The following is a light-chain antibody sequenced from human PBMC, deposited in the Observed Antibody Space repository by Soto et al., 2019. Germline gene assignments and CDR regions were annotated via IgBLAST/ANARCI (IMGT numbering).Light chain of an antibody. V-gene: IGKV1-5*03. CDR1: QRIDTW. CDR2: KAT. CDR3: QHYNSYSEA. Sequence: DIHITQSPSLVSASVGDRVTITCRASQRIDTWLAWYQQKPGTAPRLLIYKATTLKSGVPSRFSGSGSGTEFTLTISSLQPDDFATYYCQHYNSYSEAFGQGTKVDIK. J-gene: IGKJ1*01.